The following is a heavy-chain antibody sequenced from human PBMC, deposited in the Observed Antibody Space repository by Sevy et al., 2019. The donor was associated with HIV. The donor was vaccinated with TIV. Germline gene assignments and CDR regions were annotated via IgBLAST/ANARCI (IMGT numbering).Heavy chain of an antibody. Sequence: SETPSLTCTVSGASITNYYWSWIRQPAGKGLEWIGRINTRGDTRYNPSLKSRVTMSLDTSQKHFSLKLTSVIAADTAVYYCARDVVVRGVFPTYYYHYYMDVWGKGTTVTVSS. CDR3: ARDVVVRGVFPTYYYHYYMDV. D-gene: IGHD3-10*01. CDR2: INTRGDT. J-gene: IGHJ6*03. V-gene: IGHV4-4*07. CDR1: GASITNYY.